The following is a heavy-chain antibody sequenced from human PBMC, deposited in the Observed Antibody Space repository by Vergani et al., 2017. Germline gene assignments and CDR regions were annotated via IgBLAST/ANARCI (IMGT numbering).Heavy chain of an antibody. CDR2: IYYSGST. Sequence: QVQLQESGPGLVKPSQTLSLTCTVSGCSIRSGDYYWSWIRQPPGKGLEWIGYIYYSGSTYYNPSLKSRVTISVDTSKNQFSLKLSSVTAADTAVYYCARDRDGSGSYYNWFDPWGQGTLVTVSS. V-gene: IGHV4-30-4*01. D-gene: IGHD3-10*01. CDR3: ARDRDGSGSYYNWFDP. CDR1: GCSIRSGDYY. J-gene: IGHJ5*02.